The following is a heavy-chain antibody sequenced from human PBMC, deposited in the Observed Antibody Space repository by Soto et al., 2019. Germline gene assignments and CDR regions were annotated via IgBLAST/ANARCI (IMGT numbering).Heavy chain of an antibody. CDR1: GYTFTSYA. D-gene: IGHD6-13*01. J-gene: IGHJ6*02. Sequence: ASVKVSCKASGYTFTSYAMHWVRQAPGQRLEWMGWINAGNGNTKYSQKFQGRVTITRDTYASTAYMELSSLRSEDTAVYYCASYTIGSSCYYYYGMDVWGQGTTVTVSS. V-gene: IGHV1-3*01. CDR2: INAGNGNT. CDR3: ASYTIGSSCYYYYGMDV.